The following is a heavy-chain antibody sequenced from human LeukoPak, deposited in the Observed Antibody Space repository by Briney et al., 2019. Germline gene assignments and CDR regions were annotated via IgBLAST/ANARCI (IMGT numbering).Heavy chain of an antibody. CDR2: ISSSSSYI. CDR3: ALIGGLEPNPALDY. J-gene: IGHJ4*02. D-gene: IGHD1-1*01. CDR1: GFTFSSYS. V-gene: IGHV3-21*01. Sequence: GGSLRLSCAASGFTFSSYSMNWVRQAPGKGLEWVSSISSSSSYIYYADSVKGRFTISRDNAKNSLYLQMNSLRAEDTAVYYCALIGGLEPNPALDYWGRGTLVTVSS.